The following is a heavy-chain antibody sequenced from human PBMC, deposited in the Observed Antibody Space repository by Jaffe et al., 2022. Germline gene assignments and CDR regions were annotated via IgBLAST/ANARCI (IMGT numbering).Heavy chain of an antibody. J-gene: IGHJ4*02. V-gene: IGHV3-49*03. CDR2: IRNKPYGGTT. CDR1: GFSLGDYA. Sequence: EVQLVESGGGLVQPGRSLRLSCTVFGFSLGDYAMSWFRQAPGQGLEWVSFIRNKPYGGTTEYAASVEGRFTISRDDSKNIAYLQMNSLKTEDTAVYYCSRRGRGYCSNTHCPDLDYWGQGTLVTVSS. CDR3: SRRGRGYCSNTHCPDLDY. D-gene: IGHD2-2*01.